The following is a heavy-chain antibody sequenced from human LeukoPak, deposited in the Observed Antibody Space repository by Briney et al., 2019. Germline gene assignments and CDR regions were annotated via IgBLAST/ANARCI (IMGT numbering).Heavy chain of an antibody. CDR3: ARDPDY. CDR2: INHSGST. CDR1: GGSFSGYY. Sequence: SETLSLTCAVYGGSFSGYYWSWIRQPPGKGLEWIGEINHSGSTNYNPSLKSRVTISVDTSKNQFSLKLSSVTAADTAVYYCARDPDYWGQGTLVTVAS. J-gene: IGHJ4*02. V-gene: IGHV4-34*01.